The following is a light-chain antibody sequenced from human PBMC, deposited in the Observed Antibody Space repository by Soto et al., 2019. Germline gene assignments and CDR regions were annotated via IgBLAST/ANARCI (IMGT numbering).Light chain of an antibody. CDR1: QSVTNW. J-gene: IGKJ2*01. CDR3: QQYTTYPYT. Sequence: DIQMTQSPSTLSASVGVRVTITCRSSQSVTNWLAWYQQKPGKAPNLLIYDASSLQSGIPSRFSGSGSGTEFTLTISSLQPDDFATYYCQQYTTYPYTFGQGTKLEIK. CDR2: DAS. V-gene: IGKV1-5*01.